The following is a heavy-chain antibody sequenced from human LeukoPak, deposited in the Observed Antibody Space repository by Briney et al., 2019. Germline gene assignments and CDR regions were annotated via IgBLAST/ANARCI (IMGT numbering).Heavy chain of an antibody. D-gene: IGHD3-10*01. CDR1: GGTFSSYA. Sequence: SVKVSCKASGGTFSSYAISWVRQAPGQGLEWMGGIIPIFGTANYAPKFQGRVTITTDESTSTAYMELSSLRSEDTAVYYCASTYYYGSGSYTFDYWGQGTLVTVSS. CDR3: ASTYYYGSGSYTFDY. V-gene: IGHV1-69*05. CDR2: IIPIFGTA. J-gene: IGHJ4*02.